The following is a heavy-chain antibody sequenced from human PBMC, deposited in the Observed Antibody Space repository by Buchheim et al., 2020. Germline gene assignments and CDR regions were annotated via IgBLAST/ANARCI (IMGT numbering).Heavy chain of an antibody. Sequence: QVQLVESGGGVVQPGRSLRLSCAASGFTFSSYGMHWVRQAPGKGLEWVAVISYDGSNKYYADSVKGRFTISRDNSKNTLYLQSNSLRAEDTAVYYCAKDAGGSGNFDYWGQGTL. CDR1: GFTFSSYG. D-gene: IGHD3-10*01. CDR3: AKDAGGSGNFDY. V-gene: IGHV3-30*18. J-gene: IGHJ4*02. CDR2: ISYDGSNK.